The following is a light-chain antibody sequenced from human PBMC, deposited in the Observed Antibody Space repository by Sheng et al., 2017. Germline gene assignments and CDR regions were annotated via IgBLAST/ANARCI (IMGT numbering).Light chain of an antibody. CDR1: TSNIGNNY. CDR2: DNG. CDR3: ATWDSSLREVV. J-gene: IGLJ3*02. Sequence: QSVLTQPPSVSAAPGQKVTISCSGTTSNIGNNYVSWYQHFPGTAPKLLIYDNGKRPSGIPDRFSGSKSGTTVTLVITGLQTGDEADYYCATWDSSLREVVFGGGTKLTVL. V-gene: IGLV1-51*01.